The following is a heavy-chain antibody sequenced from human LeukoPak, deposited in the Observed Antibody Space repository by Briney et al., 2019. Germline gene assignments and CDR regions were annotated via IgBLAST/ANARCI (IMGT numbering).Heavy chain of an antibody. V-gene: IGHV3-23*01. D-gene: IGHD6-19*01. J-gene: IGHJ4*02. CDR3: AKDRRIAVAGTMVDY. Sequence: PGGSLRLSCAASGFTFSSSAMSWVRQAPGKGLEWVSAISGSGGSTYYADSVKGRFTISRDNSKNTLYLQMNSLRAEDTAVYYCAKDRRIAVAGTMVDYWGQGILVTVST. CDR2: ISGSGGST. CDR1: GFTFSSSA.